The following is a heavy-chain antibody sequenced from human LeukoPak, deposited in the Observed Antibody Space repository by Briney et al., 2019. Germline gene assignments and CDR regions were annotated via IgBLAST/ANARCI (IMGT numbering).Heavy chain of an antibody. J-gene: IGHJ3*02. D-gene: IGHD6-13*01. CDR3: ANGPHSSSWDDAFDI. Sequence: GGSLRLSCAASGFTFSSCGMHWVRQAPGKGLEWVAVISYDGSNKYYADSVKGRFTISRDNSKNTLYLQMNSLRAEDTAVYYCANGPHSSSWDDAFDIWGQGTMVTVSS. CDR1: GFTFSSCG. V-gene: IGHV3-30*18. CDR2: ISYDGSNK.